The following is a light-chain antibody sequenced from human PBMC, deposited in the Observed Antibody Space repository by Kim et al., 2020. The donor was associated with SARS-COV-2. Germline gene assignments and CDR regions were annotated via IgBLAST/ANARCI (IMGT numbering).Light chain of an antibody. CDR3: QTWDISSYV. V-gene: IGLV3-1*01. CDR1: TLGNKY. Sequence: SYELTQPPSVSVSPGQTASITCSGETLGNKYACWYQQKPGQSPVLLIFEDRERPAGIPERFSGSKSGNTATLTISETQAMDEADYYCQTWDISSYVFGSG. CDR2: EDR. J-gene: IGLJ1*01.